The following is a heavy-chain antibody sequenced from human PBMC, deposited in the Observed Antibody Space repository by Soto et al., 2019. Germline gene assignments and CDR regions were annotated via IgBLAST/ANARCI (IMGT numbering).Heavy chain of an antibody. CDR1: DGSMNSDSSY. V-gene: IGHV4-39*01. J-gene: IGHJ4*02. CDR2: INHSGST. Sequence: QLQLQESGPGLVKPSETLSLTCRVSDGSMNSDSSYWGWIRQPPGKGLEWIGVINHSGSTYHNLSLNDRLTMSLDAPRNQSSVELPSMSAADTAVYYCARLEGSVSVGYYYLWDSWGQGTLVTVSS. CDR3: ARLEGSVSVGYYYLWDS. D-gene: IGHD3-22*01.